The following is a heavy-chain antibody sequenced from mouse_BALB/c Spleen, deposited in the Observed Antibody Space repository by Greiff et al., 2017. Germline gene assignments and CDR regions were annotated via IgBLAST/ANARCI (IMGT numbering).Heavy chain of an antibody. CDR3: ASYYYGSSPYYYAMDY. V-gene: IGHV3-2*02. CDR1: GYSITSDYA. Sequence: EVKLQESGPGLVKPSQSLSLTCTVTGYSITSDYAWNWIRQFPGNKLEWMGYISYSGSTSYNPSLKSRISITRDTSKNQFFLQLNSVTTEDTATYYCASYYYGSSPYYYAMDYWGQGTSVTVSS. J-gene: IGHJ4*01. CDR2: ISYSGST. D-gene: IGHD1-1*01.